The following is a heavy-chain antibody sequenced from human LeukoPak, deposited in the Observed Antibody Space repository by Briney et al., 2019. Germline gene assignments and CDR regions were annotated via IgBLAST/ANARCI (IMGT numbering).Heavy chain of an antibody. D-gene: IGHD3-22*01. CDR3: ARHSSGYYFGIDY. Sequence: GYIYYSGSTNYNPSLKSRVTISVGTSKNQFSLKLSSVTAADTAVYYCARHSSGYYFGIDYWGQGTLVTVSS. V-gene: IGHV4-61*07. CDR2: IYYSGST. J-gene: IGHJ4*02.